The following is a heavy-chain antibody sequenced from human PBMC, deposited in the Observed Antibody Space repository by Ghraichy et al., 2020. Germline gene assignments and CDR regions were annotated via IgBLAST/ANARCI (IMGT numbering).Heavy chain of an antibody. D-gene: IGHD2-8*02. Sequence: SETLSLTCPVPGGSVSGYYWTWIRQPPGKGLEYIGHFYYTGITPSNPSLTSRVTISLDTSKNQFSLTLRSLTAADTAVYYCAGYVTCPGGQCYLGYWGRGTLVTVYS. V-gene: IGHV4-59*02. CDR1: GGSVSGYY. J-gene: IGHJ4*02. CDR3: AGYVTCPGGQCYLGY. CDR2: FYYTGIT.